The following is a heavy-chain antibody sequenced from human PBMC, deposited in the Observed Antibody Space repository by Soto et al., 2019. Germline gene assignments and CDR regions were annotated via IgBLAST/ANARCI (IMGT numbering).Heavy chain of an antibody. Sequence: PGGSLRLSCAASGFTFSTHAMNWVRQAPGKGLEWVSGISGSGGSTYYADSVKGRFTISRDNSKNTLYLQMNSLRAEDTAIYYCAKDPEVVVTAPDYWGQGTLVTVSS. V-gene: IGHV3-23*01. J-gene: IGHJ4*02. D-gene: IGHD2-21*02. CDR1: GFTFSTHA. CDR2: ISGSGGST. CDR3: AKDPEVVVTAPDY.